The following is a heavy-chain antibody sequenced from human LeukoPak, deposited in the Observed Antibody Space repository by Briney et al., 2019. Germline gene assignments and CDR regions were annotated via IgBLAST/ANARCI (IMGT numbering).Heavy chain of an antibody. D-gene: IGHD3-10*01. V-gene: IGHV3-23*01. CDR3: AKDQVLWFGELLYYFDY. CDR1: GFTFSSYA. Sequence: PGGSLRLSCAASGFTFSSYAMSWVRQAPGKGLEWVSAISGSGGSTYYADSVKGRFTISRDNSKNTLYLQMNSLRAEDTAVYYCAKDQVLWFGELLYYFDYWGQGTLVTVSS. J-gene: IGHJ4*02. CDR2: ISGSGGST.